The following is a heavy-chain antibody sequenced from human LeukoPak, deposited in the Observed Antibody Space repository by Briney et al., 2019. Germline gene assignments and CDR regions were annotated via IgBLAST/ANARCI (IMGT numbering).Heavy chain of an antibody. D-gene: IGHD5-24*01. J-gene: IGHJ4*02. CDR3: ARDRRDGYNPYYFDY. V-gene: IGHV1-2*02. CDR2: INPNRGGT. Sequence: ASVKVSRKASGYTFTGYYMHWVRQAPAQGLEWMGWINPNRGGTNYAQKFQGRVTMTRDTSISRAYMELSRMRSDDTAVYYCARDRRDGYNPYYFDYWGQGTLVTVSS. CDR1: GYTFTGYY.